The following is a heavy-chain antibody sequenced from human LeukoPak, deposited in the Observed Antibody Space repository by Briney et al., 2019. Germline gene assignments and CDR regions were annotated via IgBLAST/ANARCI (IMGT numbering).Heavy chain of an antibody. CDR3: ARDSFPYYDSSGYYHLYYYYYMDV. CDR1: GYTFTSYA. V-gene: IGHV7-4-1*02. CDR2: INTNTGNP. Sequence: GASVKVSCKASGYTFTSYAMNWVRQAPGQGLEWMGWINTNTGNPTYAQGFTGRFVFSLDTSVSTAYLQISSLKAEDTAVYYCARDSFPYYDSSGYYHLYYYYYMDVWGKGTTVTVSS. D-gene: IGHD3-22*01. J-gene: IGHJ6*03.